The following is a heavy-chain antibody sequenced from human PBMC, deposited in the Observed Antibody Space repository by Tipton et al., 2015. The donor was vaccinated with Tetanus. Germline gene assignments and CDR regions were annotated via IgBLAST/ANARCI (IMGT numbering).Heavy chain of an antibody. CDR3: SSSPGNQYLAFFDY. V-gene: IGHV4-59*06. J-gene: IGHJ4*02. CDR2: IYYSGST. Sequence: TLSLTCTVSGGSISTYHWNWIRQSPGKGLEWIGYIYYSGSTYYNPSLKSRVTISIDTSKNQFSLRLSSVTAADTAVYYCSSSPGNQYLAFFDYWGRGTKVTVSS. CDR1: GGSISTYH. D-gene: IGHD3-3*02.